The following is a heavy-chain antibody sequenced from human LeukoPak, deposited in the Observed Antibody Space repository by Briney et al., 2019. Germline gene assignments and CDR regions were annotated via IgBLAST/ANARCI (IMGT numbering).Heavy chain of an antibody. V-gene: IGHV4-61*02. CDR2: IYTSGST. CDR1: GGSISSGSYY. J-gene: IGHJ4*02. Sequence: SETLSLTCTVSGGSISSGSYYWSWIRQPAGKGLEWIVRIYTSGSTNYNPSLKSRVTISVDTSKNQFSLKLSSVTAADTAVYYCASSPCSGGSCYYFDYWGQGTLVTVSS. CDR3: ASSPCSGGSCYYFDY. D-gene: IGHD2-15*01.